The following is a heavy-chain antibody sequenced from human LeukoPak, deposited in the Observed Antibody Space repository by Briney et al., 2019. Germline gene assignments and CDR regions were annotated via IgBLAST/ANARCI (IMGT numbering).Heavy chain of an antibody. CDR2: INWNGGST. Sequence: PGGSLRLSCAASGFTFDYYGMHWLRPAPGKGLEWVSGINWNGGSTGYADSVKGRFTISRDNAKNSLYLQMNSLRAEDTALYYCARVYELREEDYYYYYMDVWGKGTTVTVSS. CDR1: GFTFDYYG. D-gene: IGHD5/OR15-5a*01. CDR3: ARVYELREEDYYYYYMDV. V-gene: IGHV3-20*04. J-gene: IGHJ6*03.